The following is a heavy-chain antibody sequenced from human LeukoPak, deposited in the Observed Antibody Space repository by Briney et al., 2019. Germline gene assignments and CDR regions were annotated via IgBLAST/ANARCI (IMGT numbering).Heavy chain of an antibody. CDR2: INHSGST. D-gene: IGHD6-13*01. V-gene: IGHV4-34*01. CDR1: GGSFSGYY. CDR3: ARVLILAAAGTIFDY. Sequence: SETLSLTCAVYGGSFSGYYWSWIRQPPGKGLEWIGEINHSGSTNYNPSLKSRVTISVDTSKNQFSLKLSSVTAADTAVYYCARVLILAAAGTIFDYWGQGTLVTVSS. J-gene: IGHJ4*02.